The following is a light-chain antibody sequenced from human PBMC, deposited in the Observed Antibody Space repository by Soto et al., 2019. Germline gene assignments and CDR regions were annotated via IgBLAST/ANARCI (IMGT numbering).Light chain of an antibody. CDR1: QSISNY. V-gene: IGKV1-39*01. J-gene: IGKJ3*01. CDR3: QQTSSAPFT. CDR2: DAA. Sequence: DFQMTQSPSSLSASIGDRVTITCRASQSISNYLNWYQLKLGKAPKLLIFDAASLQSGVPSRFSGGGSRTDFTLTITSLQPEDFATYYCQQTSSAPFTFGPGTKVDIK.